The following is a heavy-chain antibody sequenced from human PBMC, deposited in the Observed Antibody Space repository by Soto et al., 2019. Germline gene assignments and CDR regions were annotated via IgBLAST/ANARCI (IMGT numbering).Heavy chain of an antibody. Sequence: SETLSLTCTVSGGSISGYYWSWIRQPPGKGLEWIGYIYYSGSTNYNPSLKSRVTISVDTSKNQFSLKLSSVTAADTAVYYCARDRCGNASWGQGTLVTVSS. CDR1: GGSISGYY. D-gene: IGHD2-15*01. J-gene: IGHJ4*02. CDR2: IYYSGST. CDR3: ARDRCGNAS. V-gene: IGHV4-59*01.